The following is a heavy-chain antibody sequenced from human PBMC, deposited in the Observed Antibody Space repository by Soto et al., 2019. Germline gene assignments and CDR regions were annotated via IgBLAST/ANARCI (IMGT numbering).Heavy chain of an antibody. CDR2: IYSGGST. D-gene: IGHD3-22*01. Sequence: PGGSLRLSCAASGFTVGSNYMSWVRQAPGKGLEWVSVIYSGGSTYYADSVKGRFTISRDNSKNTLYLQMNSLRAEDTAVYYCAMISSGYSHYFDYWGQGPLVTVSS. J-gene: IGHJ4*02. CDR1: GFTVGSNY. V-gene: IGHV3-53*01. CDR3: AMISSGYSHYFDY.